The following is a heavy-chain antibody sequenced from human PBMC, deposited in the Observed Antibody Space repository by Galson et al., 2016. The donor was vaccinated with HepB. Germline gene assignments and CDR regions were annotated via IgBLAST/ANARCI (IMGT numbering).Heavy chain of an antibody. CDR1: GYTFAKYW. J-gene: IGHJ3*01. CDR3: VRPKGGSGGALDF. V-gene: IGHV5-51*01. D-gene: IGHD3-10*01. Sequence: QSGAEVKRPGESLKISCKGSGYTFAKYWIGWVRQMPGKGLEWMGMVYAGDSETRYSPSFQGQVTISVDKSITTAFVQWIRRQASDTAMYYGVRPKGGSGGALDFWGQGTAVTVSS. CDR2: VYAGDSET.